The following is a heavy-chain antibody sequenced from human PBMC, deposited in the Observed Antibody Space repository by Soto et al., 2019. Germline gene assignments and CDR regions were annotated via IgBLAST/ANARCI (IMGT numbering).Heavy chain of an antibody. CDR2: INTYNGKT. Sequence: QVQLVQSGVEVKKPGASVKVSCKASGYTFTDYGVSWGRQAPGQGLEWMGWINTYNGKTNYAQKVQGRVTMTTDTSAATAYMELRSLKSDDTAVYYCARDQYAVGGDFWGLGTLVTVSS. V-gene: IGHV1-18*01. CDR3: ARDQYAVGGDF. CDR1: GYTFTDYG. D-gene: IGHD1-26*01. J-gene: IGHJ4*02.